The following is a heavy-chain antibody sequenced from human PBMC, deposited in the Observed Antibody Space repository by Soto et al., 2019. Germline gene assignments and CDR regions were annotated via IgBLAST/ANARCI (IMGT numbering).Heavy chain of an antibody. J-gene: IGHJ6*02. CDR2: INAGNGNT. V-gene: IGHV1-3*01. CDR3: ARGLYSSSSWPDPYYYYGMDV. D-gene: IGHD6-13*01. CDR1: GYTFTSYA. Sequence: QVQLVQSGAEVKKPGASVKVSCKASGYTFTSYAMHCVRQAPGQRLEWMGWINAGNGNTKYSQKFQGRVTITRDTSASTAYMELSSLRSEDTAVYYCARGLYSSSSWPDPYYYYGMDVWGQGTTVTVSS.